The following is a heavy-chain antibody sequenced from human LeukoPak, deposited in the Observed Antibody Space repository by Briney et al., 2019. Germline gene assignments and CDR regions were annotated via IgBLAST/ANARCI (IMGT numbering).Heavy chain of an antibody. D-gene: IGHD3-10*01. CDR2: IYPGDSDT. V-gene: IGHV5-51*01. CDR3: ARHAVDGSGSYPLDY. CDR1: GYSFTSYW. Sequence: PGESLKISCKGSGYSFTSYWIGWVRQMPGKGLEWMGIIYPGDSDTRYSPSFQGQVTISADKSISTAYLQWSSLKASDTAMYYCARHAVDGSGSYPLDYWGQGTLVTVSS. J-gene: IGHJ4*02.